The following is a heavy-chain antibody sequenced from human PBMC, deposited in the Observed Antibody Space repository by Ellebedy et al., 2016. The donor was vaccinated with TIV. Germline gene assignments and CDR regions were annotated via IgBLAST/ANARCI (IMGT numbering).Heavy chain of an antibody. J-gene: IGHJ4*02. CDR2: ISSSSSYI. CDR3: ARGGYSYGR. V-gene: IGHV3-21*01. D-gene: IGHD5-18*01. Sequence: GESLKISCAASGFTFSSYSMNWVRQAPGKGLEWVSYISSSSSYIYYADSVKGRFTISRDNAKNSLYLQMNSLRAEDTAVYYCARGGYSYGRWGQGTLVTVSS. CDR1: GFTFSSYS.